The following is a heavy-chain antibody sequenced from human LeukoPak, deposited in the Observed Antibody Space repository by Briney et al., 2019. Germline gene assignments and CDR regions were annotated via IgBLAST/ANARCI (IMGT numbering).Heavy chain of an antibody. D-gene: IGHD2-8*02. J-gene: IGHJ2*01. CDR1: GFTFDDYA. CDR2: ISWNSGSI. V-gene: IGHV3-9*01. CDR3: AKVLGALSEPWYFDL. Sequence: PGRSLRLSCAASGFTFDDYAMHWVRQAPGKGLEWVSGISWNSGSIGYADSVKGRFTISRDNAKKSLYLQMNSLRAEDTALFYCAKVLGALSEPWYFDLWGRGTLVTVSS.